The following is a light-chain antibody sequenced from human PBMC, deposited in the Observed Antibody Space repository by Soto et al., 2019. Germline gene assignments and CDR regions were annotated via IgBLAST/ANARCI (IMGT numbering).Light chain of an antibody. CDR2: GAS. CDR1: QSVTSN. Sequence: EIVMTQSPATLSVSPGEGATLSCRASQSVTSNLAWYQQKPGQAPRLLIFGASTRASCIPARFTGSGSDTEFSLTISALQSEDFAIYYCQQYSNWPLTFGGGTKVAIK. J-gene: IGKJ4*01. V-gene: IGKV3-15*01. CDR3: QQYSNWPLT.